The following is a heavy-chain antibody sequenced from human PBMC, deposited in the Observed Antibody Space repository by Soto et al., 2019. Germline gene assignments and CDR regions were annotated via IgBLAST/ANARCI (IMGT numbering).Heavy chain of an antibody. D-gene: IGHD3-10*01. CDR2: VSANGQGI. J-gene: IGHJ4*02. CDR3: AKDRHYPRDYFHY. Sequence: GGSLRLSCAASGFTFSDYYMSWIRQAPGKGLEWVSAVSANGQGIYYADSVRGRFTISRDNSKNTVFLHMDSLSAEDTAVYYCAKDRHYPRDYFHYWGQGTLVTVSS. CDR1: GFTFSDYY. V-gene: IGHV3-23*01.